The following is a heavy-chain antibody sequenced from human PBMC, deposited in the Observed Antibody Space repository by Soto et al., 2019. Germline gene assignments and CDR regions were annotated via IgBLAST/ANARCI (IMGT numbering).Heavy chain of an antibody. CDR3: ALSATISPPPGY. CDR2: IYYSGST. V-gene: IGHV4-59*12. D-gene: IGHD5-12*01. CDR1: GGPISSYY. Sequence: SETLPLTCTVSGGPISSYYWSWLRQPPGKGLEWIGYIYYSGSTNYNPSLKSRVTISVDTSKNQFSLKLSSVTAADTAGYYCALSATISPPPGYWGQGTLVTVSS. J-gene: IGHJ4*02.